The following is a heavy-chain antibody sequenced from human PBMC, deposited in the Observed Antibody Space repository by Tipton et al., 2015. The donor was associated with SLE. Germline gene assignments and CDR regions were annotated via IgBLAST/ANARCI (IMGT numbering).Heavy chain of an antibody. CDR2: IYYSGST. CDR3: ARSDNYYDSSGYYSDY. CDR1: GGSISSYY. Sequence: TLSLTCTVSGGSISSYYWSWIRQHPGKGLEWIGYIYYSGSTYYNPSLKSRVTISVDTSKNQFSLKLSSVTAADTAVYYCARSDNYYDSSGYYSDYWGQGTLVTVSS. J-gene: IGHJ4*02. D-gene: IGHD3-22*01. V-gene: IGHV4-31*03.